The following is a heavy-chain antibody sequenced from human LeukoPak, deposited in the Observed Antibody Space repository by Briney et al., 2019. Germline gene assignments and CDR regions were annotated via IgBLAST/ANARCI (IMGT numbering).Heavy chain of an antibody. CDR3: ATGGGWIVDTAIPYYYYYMDV. J-gene: IGHJ6*03. V-gene: IGHV1-24*01. Sequence: GASVKVSCKVSGYTLTELSMHWVRQAPGKGLEWMGGFDPEDGETIYAQKFQGRVTMTEDTSTDTAYMELSSLRSEDTAVYYCATGGGWIVDTAIPYYYYYMDVWGKGTTVTVSS. CDR1: GYTLTELS. D-gene: IGHD5-18*01. CDR2: FDPEDGET.